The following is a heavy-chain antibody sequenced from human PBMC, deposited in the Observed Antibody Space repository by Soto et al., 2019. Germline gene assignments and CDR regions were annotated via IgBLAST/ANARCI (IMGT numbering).Heavy chain of an antibody. V-gene: IGHV4-34*01. J-gene: IGHJ6*02. D-gene: IGHD3-10*01. Sequence: SETLSLTCAVYGGSFSGYYWSWIRQPAGKGLEWIGEIKQSGSSNYNPSLKSRVTLSVDTSKNQFSPKLSSVNAADTAVSYCARGRGITRFRGVNPYYYYYGMDVCGQGTTVTVS. CDR2: IKQSGSS. CDR1: GGSFSGYY. CDR3: ARGRGITRFRGVNPYYYYYGMDV.